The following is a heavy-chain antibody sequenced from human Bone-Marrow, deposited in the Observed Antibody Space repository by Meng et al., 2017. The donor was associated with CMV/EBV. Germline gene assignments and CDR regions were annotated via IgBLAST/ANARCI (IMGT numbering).Heavy chain of an antibody. CDR3: ARGVSHFDY. CDR1: GYTFTENG. CDR2: ISPQNGDV. D-gene: IGHD2-21*01. J-gene: IGHJ4*01. V-gene: IGHV1-18*01. Sequence: ASVKVSRKASGYTFTENGITWMRQAPGHGPQWLGGISPQNGDVNYAHSLQGRVAMTIDRSTTTVYMELRSLRNDDTAVYYRARGVSHFDYWGHGTLVTVSS.